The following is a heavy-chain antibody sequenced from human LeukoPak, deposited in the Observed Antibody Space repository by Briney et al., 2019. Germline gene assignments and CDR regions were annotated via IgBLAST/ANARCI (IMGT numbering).Heavy chain of an antibody. CDR2: ISSSSSYI. D-gene: IGHD4-17*01. J-gene: IGHJ3*02. V-gene: IGHV3-21*01. CDR1: GFTFSSYS. CDR3: ARRQRHTVTTKYAFDI. Sequence: SGGSLRLSCAASGFTFSSYSMNWVRQAPGKGLEWVSSISSSSSYIYYADSVKGRFTVSRYNAKNSLYLQRNSLRAEDTAVYYCARRQRHTVTTKYAFDIWGQGTMVTVYS.